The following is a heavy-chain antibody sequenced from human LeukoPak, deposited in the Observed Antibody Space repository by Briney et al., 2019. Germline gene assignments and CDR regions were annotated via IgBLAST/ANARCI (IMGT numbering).Heavy chain of an antibody. Sequence: GASVKVSCKASGYTFTSYYMHWVRQAPGQGPEWMGIINPSGGSTSYAQKFQGRVTMTRDMSTSTVYMELSSLRSEDTAVYYCAREPARRGFDYWGQGTLVTVSS. CDR1: GYTFTSYY. J-gene: IGHJ4*02. CDR3: AREPARRGFDY. V-gene: IGHV1-46*01. D-gene: IGHD6-6*01. CDR2: INPSGGST.